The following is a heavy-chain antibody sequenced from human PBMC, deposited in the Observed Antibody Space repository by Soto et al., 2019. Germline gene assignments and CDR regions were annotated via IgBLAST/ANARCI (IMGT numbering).Heavy chain of an antibody. CDR1: GGSISSSTYY. D-gene: IGHD3-10*01. Sequence: QLQLQESGPGLVKPSETLSLTCTVSGGSISSSTYYWRCIRQSPGKGLEWIGSIYYSGSTYYNPSLTSRVTVSVDTSKNQFSLKLSSVTAADTAVYYCASTGGSWGQGTLVTVSS. V-gene: IGHV4-39*01. J-gene: IGHJ4*02. CDR2: IYYSGST. CDR3: ASTGGS.